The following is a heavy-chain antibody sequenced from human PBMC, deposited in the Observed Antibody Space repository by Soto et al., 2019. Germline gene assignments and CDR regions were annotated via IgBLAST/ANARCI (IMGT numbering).Heavy chain of an antibody. Sequence: QVQLQESGPGLVKPSETLSLTCTVSGGSISSYYWSWIRQPPGKGLQWIGYIYYSGSTNHNPSLKSRVTISVDTSKNQFSLKLGSVTAADPAVYYCARRYGTTMDVWGQGTTVTVSS. CDR2: IYYSGST. J-gene: IGHJ6*02. CDR3: ARRYGTTMDV. D-gene: IGHD5-18*01. V-gene: IGHV4-59*01. CDR1: GGSISSYY.